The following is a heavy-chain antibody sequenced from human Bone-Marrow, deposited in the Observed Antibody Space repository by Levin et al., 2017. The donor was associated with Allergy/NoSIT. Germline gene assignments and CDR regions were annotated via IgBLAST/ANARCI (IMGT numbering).Heavy chain of an antibody. V-gene: IGHV1-2*06. Sequence: ASVKVSCKASGYTFSGYYVHWVRQAPGQGLEWMGRINPNSGDTNSAQKFQGRVTLTRDTSITTAYMDLDSLTSDDTAVYYCARGEPGMGYDAFDIWGQGTMVTVSS. CDR3: ARGEPGMGYDAFDI. J-gene: IGHJ3*02. CDR1: GYTFSGYY. D-gene: IGHD1-26*01. CDR2: INPNSGDT.